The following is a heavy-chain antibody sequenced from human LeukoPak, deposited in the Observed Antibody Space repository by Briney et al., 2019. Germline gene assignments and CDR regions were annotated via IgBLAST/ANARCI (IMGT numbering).Heavy chain of an antibody. CDR2: IYSGGST. CDR3: ARDVGFIVGATPGAFDI. D-gene: IGHD1-26*01. Sequence: PGGSLRLSCAASGFTVSSNYMSWVRQAPGKGLEWVSVIYSGGSTYYADSVKGRFTISRDNTKNTVYLQMNSLRADDTAVYYCARDVGFIVGATPGAFDIWGQGTMVTVSS. J-gene: IGHJ3*02. V-gene: IGHV3-66*01. CDR1: GFTVSSNY.